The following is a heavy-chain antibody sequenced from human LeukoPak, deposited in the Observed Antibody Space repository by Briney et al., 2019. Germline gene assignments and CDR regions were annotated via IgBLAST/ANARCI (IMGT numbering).Heavy chain of an antibody. J-gene: IGHJ4*02. Sequence: SETLSLTCAVYGGSFSGYYWSWIRQPPGKGLEWIGEINHSGSTNYNPSLKSRVTISVDTSKNQFSLKLSSVTAADTAVYYCARGRSNRGYWGQGTLVTVSS. CDR3: ARGRSNRGY. D-gene: IGHD3-16*01. V-gene: IGHV4-34*01. CDR2: INHSGST. CDR1: GGSFSGYY.